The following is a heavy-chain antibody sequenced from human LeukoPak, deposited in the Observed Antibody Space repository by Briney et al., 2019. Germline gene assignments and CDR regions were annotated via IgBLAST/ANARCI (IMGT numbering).Heavy chain of an antibody. CDR2: IYYSGST. CDR3: ASPSSGSSNQGEFDY. D-gene: IGHD1-26*01. Sequence: SETLSLTCTVSGGSISSSSYYWGRIRQPPGKGLEWIGSIYYSGSTYYNPSLKSRVTVSVDTSKNQFSLKLSSVTAADTAVYYCASPSSGSSNQGEFDYWGQGTLVTVSS. CDR1: GGSISSSSYY. J-gene: IGHJ4*02. V-gene: IGHV4-39*01.